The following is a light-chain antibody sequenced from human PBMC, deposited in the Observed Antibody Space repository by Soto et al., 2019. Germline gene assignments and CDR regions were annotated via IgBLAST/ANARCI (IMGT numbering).Light chain of an antibody. V-gene: IGKV3-15*01. Sequence: EIVMTQSPATLSVSPGERATLSCRASQSVSSTLAWYQQKPGQAPRLLIHSVSTRATGIPPRFSGSGSGTEFTLTISSLQSEDFAVYYCQQYYSWPPKWTFGQGTRWIS. CDR3: QQYYSWPPKWT. J-gene: IGKJ1*01. CDR2: SVS. CDR1: QSVSST.